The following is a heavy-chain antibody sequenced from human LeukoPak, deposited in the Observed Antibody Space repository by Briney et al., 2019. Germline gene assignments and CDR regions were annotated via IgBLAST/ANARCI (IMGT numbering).Heavy chain of an antibody. CDR2: INPNSGGT. D-gene: IGHD6-13*01. V-gene: IGHV1-2*04. J-gene: IGHJ3*02. CDR1: GYTFTGYY. CDR3: AREPRYSSSWYGANDAFDI. Sequence: ASVKVSCKASGYTFTGYYMHWVRQAPGQGLEWMGWINPNSGGTNYAQKFQGWVTMTRDTSISTAYMELSRLRSDDTAVYYCAREPRYSSSWYGANDAFDIWGQGTMVTVSS.